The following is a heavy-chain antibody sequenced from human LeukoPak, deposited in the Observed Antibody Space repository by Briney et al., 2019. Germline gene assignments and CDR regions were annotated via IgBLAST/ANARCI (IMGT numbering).Heavy chain of an antibody. J-gene: IGHJ4*02. CDR2: IYYSGST. CDR3: ARDAIAAAGTDY. Sequence: PSETLSLTCTVSGGSISSSSYYWGWIRQPPGKGLEWIGSIYYSGSTYYNPSLKSRVTISVDTSKNQFSLKLSSVTAADTAVYYCARDAIAAAGTDYWGQGTLVTVSS. CDR1: GGSISSSSYY. D-gene: IGHD6-13*01. V-gene: IGHV4-39*07.